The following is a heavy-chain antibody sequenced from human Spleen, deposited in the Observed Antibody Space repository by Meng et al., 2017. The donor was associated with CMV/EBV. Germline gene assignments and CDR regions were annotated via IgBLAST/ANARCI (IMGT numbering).Heavy chain of an antibody. V-gene: IGHV4-4*02. D-gene: IGHD2-21*02. Sequence: VQLQDSGPGLVKPSGTLSLTCAVSGGPISSSNLWTWVRQVPGKGLEWIGEIYHSGSTNYNPSLKSRVTISVDKFKNQFSLKLGSVTAADTAVYYCARIERRRILKYCGSDCSTTDYWGQGTLVTVSS. CDR2: IYHSGST. J-gene: IGHJ4*02. CDR3: ARIERRRILKYCGSDCSTTDY. CDR1: GGPISSSNL.